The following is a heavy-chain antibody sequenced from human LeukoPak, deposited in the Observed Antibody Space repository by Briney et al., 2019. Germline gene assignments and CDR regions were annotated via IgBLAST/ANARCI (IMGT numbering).Heavy chain of an antibody. CDR3: ARGGYSYGFHYGMDV. CDR1: GLTVSSTY. J-gene: IGHJ6*02. Sequence: PGGSLRLSCAASGLTVSSTYMSWVRQTPGKGLEWVSVIYSGGSTYYADSVKGRFTISRDNSKNTLYLQMNSLRAEDTAVYYCARGGYSYGFHYGMDVWGQGTTVTVSS. CDR2: IYSGGST. V-gene: IGHV3-66*01. D-gene: IGHD5-18*01.